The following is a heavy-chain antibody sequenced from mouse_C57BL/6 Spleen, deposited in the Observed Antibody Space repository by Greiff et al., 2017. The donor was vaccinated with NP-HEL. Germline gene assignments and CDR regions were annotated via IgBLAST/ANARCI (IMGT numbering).Heavy chain of an antibody. V-gene: IGHV1-72*01. Sequence: VQLVESGAELVKPGASVKLSCKASGYTFTSYWMHWVKQRPGRGLEWIGRIDPNSGGTKYNEKFKSKAPLTVDKPSSTAYMQLSSLTSEDSAVYYCARDDYDAGYYAMDYWGQGTSVTVSS. D-gene: IGHD2-4*01. CDR3: ARDDYDAGYYAMDY. CDR2: IDPNSGGT. J-gene: IGHJ4*01. CDR1: GYTFTSYW.